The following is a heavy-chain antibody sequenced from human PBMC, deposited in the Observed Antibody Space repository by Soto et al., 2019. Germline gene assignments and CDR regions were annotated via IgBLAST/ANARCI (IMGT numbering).Heavy chain of an antibody. CDR2: IYYTGST. CDR3: ARGLDYGGIYFDY. J-gene: IGHJ4*02. D-gene: IGHD4-17*01. V-gene: IGHV4-61*01. CDR1: GGSVSSESHY. Sequence: PSETLSLTCTVSGGSVSSESHYWSWIRQTPGKGLEWIGYIYYTGSTNYNPSLKGRVTMSVDTSKNQFSLKLSSVTAADTAVYYCARGLDYGGIYFDYWGQGTLVTVSS.